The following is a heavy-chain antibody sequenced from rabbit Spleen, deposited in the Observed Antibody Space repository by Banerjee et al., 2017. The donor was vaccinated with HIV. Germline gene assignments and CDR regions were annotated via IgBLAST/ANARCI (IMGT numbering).Heavy chain of an antibody. V-gene: IGHV1S45*01. CDR2: IDVFKSGAS. CDR3: ARDSAGREDFNL. J-gene: IGHJ4*01. Sequence: QEQLVESGGGLVQPGASLTLTCKASGLDFSSSYWICWVRQAPGKGLEWVACIDVFKSGASYYASWAKGRFTISKTSSTTVTLQMTSLTAADTATYFCARDSAGREDFNLWGPGTLVTVS. CDR1: GLDFSSSYW. D-gene: IGHD4-2*01.